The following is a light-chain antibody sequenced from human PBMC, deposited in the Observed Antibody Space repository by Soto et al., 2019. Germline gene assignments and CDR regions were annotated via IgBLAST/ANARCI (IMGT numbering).Light chain of an antibody. V-gene: IGKV3-15*01. CDR3: QQYHNWPRT. J-gene: IGKJ1*01. CDR1: QSVTIN. CDR2: GAS. Sequence: EIVMTQSPATLSVSPGERATLSCRASQSVTINLAWYQQKPGQAPRLVIYGASTRATGIPARFSGSGSGTEFTLTISSLQSEDFVVYYCQQYHNWPRTFGQGTK.